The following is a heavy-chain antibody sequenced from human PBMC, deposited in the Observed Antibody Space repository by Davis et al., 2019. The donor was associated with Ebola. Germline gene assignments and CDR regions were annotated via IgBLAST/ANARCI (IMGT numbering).Heavy chain of an antibody. CDR1: GFTFSSYE. D-gene: IGHD2-2*01. CDR3: ARFHCSSTSCRISHYYYGMDV. CDR2: ISSSGSTI. Sequence: PGGSLRLSCAASGFTFSSYEMNWVRQAPGKGLEWVSYISSSGSTIYYADSVKGRFTISRDNAKNSLYLQMNSLRAEDTAVYYCARFHCSSTSCRISHYYYGMDVWGQGTTVTVSS. V-gene: IGHV3-48*03. J-gene: IGHJ6*02.